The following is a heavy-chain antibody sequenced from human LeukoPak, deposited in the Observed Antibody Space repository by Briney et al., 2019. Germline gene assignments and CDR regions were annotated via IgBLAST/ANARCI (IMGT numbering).Heavy chain of an antibody. J-gene: IGHJ6*02. CDR1: GFTFSSYG. V-gene: IGHV3-30*03. CDR3: ARGGLRFLEWLPYGGWGDYYYYGMDV. CDR2: ISYDVSNK. Sequence: GGSLRLSCAASGFTFSSYGMHRVRQAPGKELEWVAVISYDVSNKYYADSVKGRFTISRDNSKNTLYLQMNSLRAEDTAVYYCARGGLRFLEWLPYGGWGDYYYYGMDVWGQGTTVTVSS. D-gene: IGHD3-3*01.